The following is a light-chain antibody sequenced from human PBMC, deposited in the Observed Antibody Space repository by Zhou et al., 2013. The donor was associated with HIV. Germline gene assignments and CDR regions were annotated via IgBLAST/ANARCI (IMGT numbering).Light chain of an antibody. J-gene: IGKJ5*01. Sequence: DIQMTQSPSTLSAYVGDRVTITCRASQSISNWLAWYQQKPGKAPNLLIYRASSLQSGVPSRFSGSGSGTDFTFTISSLQPEDIATYYCQQYDNLLSITFGQGTRLEIK. CDR2: RAS. CDR3: QQYDNLLSIT. V-gene: IGKV1-5*03. CDR1: QSISNW.